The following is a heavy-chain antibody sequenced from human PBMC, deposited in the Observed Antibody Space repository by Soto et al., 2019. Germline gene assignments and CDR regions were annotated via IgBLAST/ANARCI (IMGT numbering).Heavy chain of an antibody. CDR3: ARSRPYCSGGSCYWFDP. V-gene: IGHV2-70*11. CDR1: GFSLSTSGMC. CDR2: IDWDDDK. J-gene: IGHJ5*02. Sequence: SGPTLVNPTQTLTLTCTFSGFSLSTSGMCVSWIRQPPGKALEWLARIDWDDDKYYSTSLKTRLTISKDTSKNQVVLTMTNMDPVDTATYYCARSRPYCSGGSCYWFDPWGQGTLVTVSS. D-gene: IGHD2-15*01.